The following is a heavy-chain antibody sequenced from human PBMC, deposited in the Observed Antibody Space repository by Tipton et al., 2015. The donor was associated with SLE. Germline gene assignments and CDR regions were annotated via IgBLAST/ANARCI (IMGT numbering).Heavy chain of an antibody. D-gene: IGHD3-10*01. CDR1: GGSISSHY. CDR2: IYYSGST. J-gene: IGHJ4*02. CDR3: ARMVLVQGVVSYYFDY. V-gene: IGHV4-59*11. Sequence: TLSLTCTVSGGSISSHYWSWIRQPPGKGLEWIGYIYYSGSTNYNPSLKSRVTISVDTSKNQFSLKLSSETAADTAVYYCARMVLVQGVVSYYFDYWGQGTLVTVSS.